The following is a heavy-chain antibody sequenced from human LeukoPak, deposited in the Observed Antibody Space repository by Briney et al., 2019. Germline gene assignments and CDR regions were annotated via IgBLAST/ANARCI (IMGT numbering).Heavy chain of an antibody. CDR2: IYYSGST. V-gene: IGHV4-59*01. CDR1: GGSISSYY. J-gene: IGHJ4*02. CDR3: ARNYYGSGSYFGY. D-gene: IGHD3-10*01. Sequence: SETLSLTCTVSGGSISSYYWNWIRQPPGKGLEWIGYIYYSGSTNYNPSLKSRVTISVDTSKNQFSLKLSSVTAADTAVYYCARNYYGSGSYFGYWGQGTLVTVSS.